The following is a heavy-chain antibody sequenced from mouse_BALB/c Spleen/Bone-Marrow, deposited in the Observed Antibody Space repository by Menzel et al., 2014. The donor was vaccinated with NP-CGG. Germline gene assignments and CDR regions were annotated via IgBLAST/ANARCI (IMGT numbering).Heavy chain of an antibody. V-gene: IGHV5-6-4*01. Sequence: EVKLVESGGGLVKPGGSLKLSCAASGFTSSSYTMSWIRQTPEKRLEWVATISSGGSYTYYPDSVKGRFTISRDNAKNTLYLQMISLKSEDTAMYYCTRDRYYGNSFAYWGQGTLVTVSA. CDR2: ISSGGSYT. D-gene: IGHD2-1*01. J-gene: IGHJ3*01. CDR3: TRDRYYGNSFAY. CDR1: GFTSSSYT.